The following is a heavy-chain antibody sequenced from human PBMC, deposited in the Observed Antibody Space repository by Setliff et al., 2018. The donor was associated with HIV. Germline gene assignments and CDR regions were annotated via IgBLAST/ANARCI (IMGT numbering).Heavy chain of an antibody. CDR3: ARHPAEGSGSYAALKRYFDL. J-gene: IGHJ2*01. Sequence: SETLSLTCAVSGYSVSSGYYWGWIRQPPGKGLEWIASIYYSGSTYYAPSLKSRVTISVDTSKNHFSLKLSSVTAADTAIYYCARHPAEGSGSYAALKRYFDLWGRGTLVTVSS. CDR1: GYSVSSGYY. D-gene: IGHD3-10*01. CDR2: IYYSGST. V-gene: IGHV4-38-2*01.